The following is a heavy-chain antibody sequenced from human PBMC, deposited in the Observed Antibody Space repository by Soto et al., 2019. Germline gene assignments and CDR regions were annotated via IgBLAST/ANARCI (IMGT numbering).Heavy chain of an antibody. CDR3: ATHPYYDYYSGDYVDS. V-gene: IGHV4-30-4*01. J-gene: IGHJ4*02. Sequence: QVQLQESGPGLVKPSQTLSLTCTVSGGSISSADYYWTWFRQPPGKGLEWVGYIYHTGSAYYNPSLKRPLSISIDTSRDQFSLKLSSVTAADTAVYYCATHPYYDYYSGDYVDSCGQGTLITVSS. D-gene: IGHD3-3*01. CDR1: GGSISSADYY. CDR2: IYHTGSA.